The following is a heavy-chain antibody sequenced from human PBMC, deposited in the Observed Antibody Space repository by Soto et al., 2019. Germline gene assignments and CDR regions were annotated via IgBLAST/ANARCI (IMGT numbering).Heavy chain of an antibody. CDR1: GFTFSNYA. CDR3: ARDGVGPTYSGFDY. D-gene: IGHD1-26*01. Sequence: QVQLVESGGGVVQPGRSLRLSCAASGFTFSNYAMYWVRQAPGKGLEWVAVISYDGSNKYYADSVKGRFSISRDNSKNTLYLQRNSLRVEDTAVYYCARDGVGPTYSGFDYWGQGTLVTVSS. J-gene: IGHJ4*02. V-gene: IGHV3-30-3*01. CDR2: ISYDGSNK.